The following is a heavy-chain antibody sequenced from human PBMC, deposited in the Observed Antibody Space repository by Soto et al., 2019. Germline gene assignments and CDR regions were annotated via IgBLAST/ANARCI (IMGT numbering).Heavy chain of an antibody. CDR1: GFTFDYYW. J-gene: IGHJ1*01. V-gene: IGHV3-30*18. D-gene: IGHD1-1*01. CDR2: IASHGGGR. Sequence: QPGGSLRLSCAASGFTFDYYWMHWVRQVPGKGLDWVAVIASHGGGRFYGDSVDGRFSISRDNSADTVYLHMNSLRDDDTAVYFCVKEHVNGWPNLEFWGQGALVTVSS. CDR3: VKEHVNGWPNLEF.